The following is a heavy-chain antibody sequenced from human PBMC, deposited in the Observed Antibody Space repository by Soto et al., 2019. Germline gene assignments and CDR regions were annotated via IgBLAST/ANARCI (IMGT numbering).Heavy chain of an antibody. CDR1: GFTFSSYG. V-gene: IGHV3-23*01. CDR2: LSGGGHYT. D-gene: IGHD6-19*01. Sequence: PGGSLRLSCAASGFTFSSYGMGWVRQTPGRGLEWVSGLSGGGHYTNSAASVKGRCTISRDTSKNTLYLQMNSLRAEDTAVYYCVKMTREWLGPFDYWGQGTLVTVSS. J-gene: IGHJ4*02. CDR3: VKMTREWLGPFDY.